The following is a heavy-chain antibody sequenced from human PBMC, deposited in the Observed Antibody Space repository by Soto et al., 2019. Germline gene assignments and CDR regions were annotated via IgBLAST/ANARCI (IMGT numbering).Heavy chain of an antibody. V-gene: IGHV1-18*01. CDR1: GYTFTIYG. CDR3: ARAGAAPYYYYGMDV. Sequence: ASVKVSCKASGYTFTIYGISWVRQAPGQGLEWMGWISTYNGDTNYAQNFQGRVTMTTDTSTSTAYLELRSLRSDDTAVYYCARAGAAPYYYYGMDVWGQGTTVTVSS. CDR2: ISTYNGDT. D-gene: IGHD6-6*01. J-gene: IGHJ6*02.